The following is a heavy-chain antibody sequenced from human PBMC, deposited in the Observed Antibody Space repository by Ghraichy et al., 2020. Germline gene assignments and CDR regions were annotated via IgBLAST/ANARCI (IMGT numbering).Heavy chain of an antibody. CDR3: AKGSSGYYYNNWFDP. D-gene: IGHD3-22*01. CDR2: ISGTGSNT. Sequence: ESLNISCAASGFTFTSYAMSWVRQAPGKGLEWVSLISGTGSNTYYADSVKGRFTISRDNSQKTLHLQMNSLRAEDTAVYYCAKGSSGYYYNNWFDPWGQGTLVTVSS. J-gene: IGHJ5*02. V-gene: IGHV3-23*01. CDR1: GFTFTSYA.